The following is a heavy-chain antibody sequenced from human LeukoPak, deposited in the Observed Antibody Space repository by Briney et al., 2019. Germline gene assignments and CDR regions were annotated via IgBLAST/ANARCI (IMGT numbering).Heavy chain of an antibody. CDR2: IYYSGST. CDR3: ASLRERSYYARGFDY. Sequence: SETLSLTCTVSGGSISSSSYYWGWIRQPPGKGLEWIGSIYYSGSTYYNPSLKSRVTISVDTSKIHFSLKLSSVTAADTAVYYCASLRERSYYARGFDYWGQGTLVTVSS. CDR1: GGSISSSSYY. J-gene: IGHJ4*02. D-gene: IGHD3-3*01. V-gene: IGHV4-39*02.